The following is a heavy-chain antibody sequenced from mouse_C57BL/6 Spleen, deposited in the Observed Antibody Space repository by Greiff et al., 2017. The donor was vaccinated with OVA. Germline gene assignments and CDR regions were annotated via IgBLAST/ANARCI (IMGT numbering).Heavy chain of an antibody. J-gene: IGHJ1*03. D-gene: IGHD1-1*01. V-gene: IGHV3-6*01. CDR1: GYSITSGYY. CDR3: ARDLGSPYWYFDV. CDR2: ISYDGSN. Sequence: VQLQQSGPGLVKPSQSLSLTCSVTGYSITSGYYWNWIRQFPGNKLEWMGYISYDGSNNYNPSLKNRISITRDTSKNQFFLKLNSVTTEDTATYYCARDLGSPYWYFDVWGTGTTVTVSS.